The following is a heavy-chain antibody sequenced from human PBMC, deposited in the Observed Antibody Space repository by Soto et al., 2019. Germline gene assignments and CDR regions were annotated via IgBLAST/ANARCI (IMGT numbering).Heavy chain of an antibody. D-gene: IGHD2-21*02. CDR1: GFTFSGYG. V-gene: IGHV3-30*18. Sequence: GGSLRLSCVASGFTFSGYGIHWDRQAPGKGLEWVAVISNDGNKQYYADSVKGRFTISRDNSKNTLYLQMDSLRPEDTAVYYCAKEIRVTGDLDYWGHGALVTVSS. CDR2: ISNDGNKQ. CDR3: AKEIRVTGDLDY. J-gene: IGHJ4*01.